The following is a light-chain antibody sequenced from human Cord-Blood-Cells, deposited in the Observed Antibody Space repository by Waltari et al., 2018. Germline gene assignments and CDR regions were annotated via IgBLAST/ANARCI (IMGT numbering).Light chain of an antibody. Sequence: QSALTQPASGSGSPGQSLTISCTGTSSDVGSYNLFSWYQQHPGKAPKLMIYEGSKRPSGVSNRFSGSKSGNTASLTISGLQAEDEADYYCCSYAGSSTWVFGGGTKLTVL. V-gene: IGLV2-23*01. CDR1: SSDVGSYNL. CDR2: EGS. J-gene: IGLJ3*02. CDR3: CSYAGSSTWV.